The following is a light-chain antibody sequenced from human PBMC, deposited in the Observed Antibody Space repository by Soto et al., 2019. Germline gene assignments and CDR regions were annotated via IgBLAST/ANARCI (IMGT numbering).Light chain of an antibody. CDR3: QQSNSFPYT. CDR2: AAS. V-gene: IGKV1-12*01. Sequence: DIQVTQSPSSVSASVGDRVTITCRATRDISRWLAWYQQKPGKAPKLVIYAASNLQSGVPSRFSGSGSGTDFTLTINSLQPDDVATYYCQQSNSFPYTFGQGTKLEI. J-gene: IGKJ2*01. CDR1: RDISRW.